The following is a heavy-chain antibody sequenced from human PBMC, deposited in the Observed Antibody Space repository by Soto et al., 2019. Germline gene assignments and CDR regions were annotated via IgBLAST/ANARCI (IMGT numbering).Heavy chain of an antibody. D-gene: IGHD5-12*01. J-gene: IGHJ6*03. CDR1: GSTFSNHI. CDR3: AKDAPIGSTVSGHGDIDA. Sequence: QVQLVQSGAEVKKPGSSVKVSCKASGSTFSNHIITWVRQAPGQGLEWMGRIIPILAITNYAQKLQGRVTITADKSATTAYMEVSCLSSEDPAMYYCAKDAPIGSTVSGHGDIDAWGKGTPVT. V-gene: IGHV1-69*08. CDR2: IIPILAIT.